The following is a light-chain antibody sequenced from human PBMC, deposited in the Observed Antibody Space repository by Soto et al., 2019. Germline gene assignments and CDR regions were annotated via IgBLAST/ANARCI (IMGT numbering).Light chain of an antibody. CDR2: GAS. V-gene: IGKV3D-20*02. Sequence: EIVLTQSPGTLSLSPGERATLSCRAIQSVSSSYLAWYQQKPGQAPRLLIYGASSRATGIPDRFSGSGSGADFTLTISSLEPEDFAVYYCQQRSNWPGITFGQGTKVDIK. CDR3: QQRSNWPGIT. CDR1: QSVSSSY. J-gene: IGKJ1*01.